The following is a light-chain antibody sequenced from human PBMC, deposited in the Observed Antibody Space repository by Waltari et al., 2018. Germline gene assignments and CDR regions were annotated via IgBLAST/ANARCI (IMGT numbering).Light chain of an antibody. CDR1: RRDVGGYNP. V-gene: IGLV2-23*01. CDR2: EGS. CDR3: CSYAGSSTWV. J-gene: IGLJ3*02. Sequence: QSALSHPPSASGSPAQSITLSSPVTRRDVGGYNPFSWYQQHPGKAPKLMIYEGSKRPSGVSNRFSGSKSGNTASLTISGLQAEDEADYYCCSYAGSSTWVFGGGTKLTVL.